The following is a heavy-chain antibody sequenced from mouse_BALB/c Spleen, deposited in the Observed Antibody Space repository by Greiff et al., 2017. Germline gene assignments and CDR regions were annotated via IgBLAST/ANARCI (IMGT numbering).Heavy chain of an antibody. CDR3: ARRYGSSFLYAMDY. CDR2: LSSGGST. Sequence: EVKLVESGGGLVKPGGSLKLSCAASGFTFSSYAMSWVRQTPEKRLEWVASLSSGGSTYYPDSVKGRFTISRDNARNILYLQMSSLRSEDTAMYYCARRYGSSFLYAMDYWGQGTSVTVSS. CDR1: GFTFSSYA. J-gene: IGHJ4*01. V-gene: IGHV5-6-5*01. D-gene: IGHD1-1*01.